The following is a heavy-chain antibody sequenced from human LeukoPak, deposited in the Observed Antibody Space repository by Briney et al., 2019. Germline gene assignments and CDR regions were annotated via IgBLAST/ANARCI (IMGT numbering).Heavy chain of an antibody. Sequence: PSETLSLTCTVSGGSISSYYWSWIRQPPGKGLEWIGYIYYSGSTNYNPSLKSRVTISVDTSKNQFSLKLSSVTAADTAVYYCARLWSSSGWSNRGYFQHWGQGTLVTVSS. J-gene: IGHJ1*01. CDR1: GGSISSYY. D-gene: IGHD6-19*01. CDR3: ARLWSSSGWSNRGYFQH. CDR2: IYYSGST. V-gene: IGHV4-59*08.